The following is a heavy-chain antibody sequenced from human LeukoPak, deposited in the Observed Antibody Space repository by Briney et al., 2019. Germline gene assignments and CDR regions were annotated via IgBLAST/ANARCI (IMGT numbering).Heavy chain of an antibody. CDR2: ISGSGGST. CDR3: AKDPSTYYDFWSGYGKYYFDY. CDR1: GFTFSSYA. J-gene: IGHJ4*02. Sequence: GGSLRLSCAASGFTFSSYAMSWVRQAPEKGLEWVSAISGSGGSTYCADSVKGRFTISRDNSKNTLYLQMNSLRAEDTAVYYCAKDPSTYYDFWSGYGKYYFDYWGQGTLVTVSS. V-gene: IGHV3-23*01. D-gene: IGHD3-3*01.